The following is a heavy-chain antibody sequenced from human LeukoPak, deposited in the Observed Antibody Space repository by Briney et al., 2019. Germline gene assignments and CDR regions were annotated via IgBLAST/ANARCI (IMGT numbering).Heavy chain of an antibody. CDR1: GGTFSSYA. J-gene: IGHJ3*02. CDR3: ARVGGGITIFPLNAFDI. CDR2: IIPIFGTA. D-gene: IGHD3-3*01. Sequence: ASVKVSCKASGGTFSSYAISWVRQAPGQGLEWMGGIIPIFGTAIHAQRFQGRVTITAGESTSTAYMELSSLRSEDTAVYYCARVGGGITIFPLNAFDIWGQGIMVTVSS. V-gene: IGHV1-69*13.